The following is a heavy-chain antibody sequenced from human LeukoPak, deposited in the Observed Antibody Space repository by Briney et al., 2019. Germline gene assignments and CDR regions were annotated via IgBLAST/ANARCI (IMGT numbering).Heavy chain of an antibody. D-gene: IGHD6-19*01. CDR2: ITNSGGST. CDR1: GFTFNNYA. J-gene: IGHJ4*02. Sequence: GGSLRLSCAASGFTFNNYAMTWVRQAPGKGLEWVSAITNSGGSTYYADSVKGRFTIFRDNSKNTLFLQMNSLRADDTAVYYCAKISVTLTRDYWGQGTLVTVSS. V-gene: IGHV3-23*01. CDR3: AKISVTLTRDY.